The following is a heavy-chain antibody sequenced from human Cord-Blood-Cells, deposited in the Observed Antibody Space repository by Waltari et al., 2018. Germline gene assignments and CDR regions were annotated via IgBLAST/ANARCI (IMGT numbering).Heavy chain of an antibody. CDR3: ASPYYYDSSGYYYFDY. J-gene: IGHJ4*02. D-gene: IGHD3-22*01. V-gene: IGHV1-69*01. CDR2: IIPIFGTA. Sequence: QVQLVQSGAEVKKPGPSVKVSCKASGGTFSSYAISWVRQPPGQGLEWMGGIIPIFGTANYAQKFQGRVTITADESTSTAYMELSSLRSEDTAVYYCASPYYYDSSGYYYFDYWGQGTLVTVSS. CDR1: GGTFSSYA.